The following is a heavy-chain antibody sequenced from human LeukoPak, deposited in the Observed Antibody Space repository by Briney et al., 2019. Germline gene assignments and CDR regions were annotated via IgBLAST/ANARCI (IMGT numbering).Heavy chain of an antibody. J-gene: IGHJ4*02. CDR3: ARVTTGGYYNC. CDR2: IYTTGST. Sequence: SQTLSLTCTVSGGSISSGTYYWAWIRQPAGKGLEWIGRIYTTGSTNYNPSLKSRVTMSTDTSKNQFSLKLSSVTAADTAVYYCARVTTGGYYNCWGQGTLVTVSS. CDR1: GGSISSGTYY. V-gene: IGHV4-61*02. D-gene: IGHD3-22*01.